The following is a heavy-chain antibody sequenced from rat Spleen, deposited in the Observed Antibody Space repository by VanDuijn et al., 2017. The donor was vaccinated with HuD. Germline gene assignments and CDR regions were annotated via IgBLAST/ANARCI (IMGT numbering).Heavy chain of an antibody. CDR2: ISGSSGTI. V-gene: IGHV5-34*01. D-gene: IGHD1-11*01. CDR3: SRPNYGYPFAY. Sequence: EVQLVESGGGLVQPGRSLKLSCVASGITFSDYGMNWIRQAPGKGLEWVAYISGSSGTIYYADTVKGRFTISRDNAISTLYLQMDSLRSEDTATYYCSRPNYGYPFAYWGQGTLVTVSS. J-gene: IGHJ3*01. CDR1: GITFSDYG.